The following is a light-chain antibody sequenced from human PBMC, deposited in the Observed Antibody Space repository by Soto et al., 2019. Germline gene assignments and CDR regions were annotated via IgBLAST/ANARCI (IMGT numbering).Light chain of an antibody. Sequence: DTQMTQSPSSVSASVGDRVTITCRASQDINSWLAWYQHKPGIAPKLLISAASTLQSGVPSRFSGSGSGTDFTLTISSLQPEDFGTYYCQQANSFPLAFGGGTKLQIK. CDR2: AAS. V-gene: IGKV1-12*01. CDR3: QQANSFPLA. J-gene: IGKJ4*01. CDR1: QDINSW.